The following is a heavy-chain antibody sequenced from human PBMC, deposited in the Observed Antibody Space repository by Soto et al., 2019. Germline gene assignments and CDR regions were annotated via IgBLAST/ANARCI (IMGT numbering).Heavy chain of an antibody. J-gene: IGHJ4*02. Sequence: EVQLVESGGGLVQPGGSLRLSCAASGFSFSDHYMDWVRQAPGKGLEWVGRTRNKANSYTTVYAASVKGRFTILRDDSKNSLYLQMNSLKTEDTAVYYCARAGDTTGYSLGYYWGQGTLVTVSS. CDR1: GFSFSDHY. D-gene: IGHD3-22*01. V-gene: IGHV3-72*01. CDR3: ARAGDTTGYSLGYY. CDR2: TRNKANSYTT.